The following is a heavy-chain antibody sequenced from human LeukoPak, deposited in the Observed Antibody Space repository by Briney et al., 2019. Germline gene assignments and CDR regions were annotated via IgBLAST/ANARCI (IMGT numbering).Heavy chain of an antibody. CDR2: IYYSGST. J-gene: IGHJ4*02. CDR1: GGSISSGGYY. CDR3: ARAVSGRFDY. V-gene: IGHV4-31*03. D-gene: IGHD6-19*01. Sequence: PSETLSLTCTVSGGSISSGGYYWSWVRQHPEKGLEWIGYIYYSGSTNYNPSLNSRVTISVDTSKNQFSLRLSSVTAADTAIYYCARAVSGRFDYWGQGTLVTVSS.